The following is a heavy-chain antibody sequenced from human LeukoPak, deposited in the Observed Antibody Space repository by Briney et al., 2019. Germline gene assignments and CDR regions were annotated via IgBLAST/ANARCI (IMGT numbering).Heavy chain of an antibody. Sequence: SGTLSLPCTFSGGSISSFYWSWIRPPPGKGLEGIGYTYCSGSTNYNPSLKSRVTISVDTSKDQFSLKLSSVTAADTAIYYCAKYGSYHDYWGQGTLVTVSS. CDR2: TYCSGST. D-gene: IGHD1-26*01. J-gene: IGHJ4*02. CDR3: AKYGSYHDY. V-gene: IGHV4-59*01. CDR1: GGSISSFY.